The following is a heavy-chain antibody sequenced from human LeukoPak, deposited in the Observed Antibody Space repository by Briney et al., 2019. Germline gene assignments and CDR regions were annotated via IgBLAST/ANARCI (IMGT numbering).Heavy chain of an antibody. CDR2: IDPSDSYA. CDR1: GYSLTTYW. Sequence: GESLRISCKGSGYSLTTYWFSWVRQMPGKGLEWMGRIDPSDSYAIYSPSFQGHVTISADKSISTAYLQWSSLKASDTAMYYCASGYYYGSGSQGADSWGRGTLVTVSS. V-gene: IGHV5-10-1*01. CDR3: ASGYYYGSGSQGADS. J-gene: IGHJ4*02. D-gene: IGHD3-10*01.